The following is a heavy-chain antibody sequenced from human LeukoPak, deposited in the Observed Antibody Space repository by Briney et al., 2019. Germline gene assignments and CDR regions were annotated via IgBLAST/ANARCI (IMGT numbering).Heavy chain of an antibody. CDR2: INPNSGGT. Sequence: ASVKVSCKASGYTFTGYYMHWVRQAPGQGLEWMGWINPNSGGTNYAQKFQGRVTKTRDTSISTAYMELSRLRSDDTAVYYCVRDPEYQLPKYYYYYMDVWGKGTTVTVSS. CDR3: VRDPEYQLPKYYYYYMDV. V-gene: IGHV1-2*02. CDR1: GYTFTGYY. D-gene: IGHD2-2*01. J-gene: IGHJ6*03.